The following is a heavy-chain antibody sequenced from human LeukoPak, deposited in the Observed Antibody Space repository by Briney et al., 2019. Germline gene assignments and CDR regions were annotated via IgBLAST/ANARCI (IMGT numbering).Heavy chain of an antibody. CDR3: ARVGGSCYHGSGNLGNWFDP. CDR1: GYTFTSYY. D-gene: IGHD2-15*01. J-gene: IGHJ5*02. Sequence: ASVKVSCKASGYTFTSYYMHWVRQAPGQGLEWMGIINPSGGSTSYAQKFQGRVTMTRDTSTSTVYMELSSLRSEDTAVYYCARVGGSCYHGSGNLGNWFDPWGQGTLVTVSS. V-gene: IGHV1-46*01. CDR2: INPSGGST.